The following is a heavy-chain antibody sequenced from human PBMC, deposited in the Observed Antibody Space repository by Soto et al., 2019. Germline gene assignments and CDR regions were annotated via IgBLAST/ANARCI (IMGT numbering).Heavy chain of an antibody. CDR2: ISSSTSHT. J-gene: IGHJ4*02. Sequence: VQLVESGGGLVKPGGSLRLSCAVSGFTFSDYYMTWIRQAPGKVLAWVSYISSSTSHTNYADSVKGRFTISRDNAKNSLFLQMNSLRAEDTAVYYCARGRGAAADYFDFWGQGTLVTVSS. D-gene: IGHD6-13*01. CDR1: GFTFSDYY. CDR3: ARGRGAAADYFDF. V-gene: IGHV3-11*05.